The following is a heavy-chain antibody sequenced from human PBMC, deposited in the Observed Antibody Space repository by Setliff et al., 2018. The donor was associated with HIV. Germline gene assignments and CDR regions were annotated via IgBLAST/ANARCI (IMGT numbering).Heavy chain of an antibody. J-gene: IGHJ4*02. CDR1: GYTLTELS. CDR3: ATAPLRSGYDPTFDY. CDR2: FDPEDGET. Sequence: ASVKVSCKVSGYTLTELSMHWVRQAPGKGLEWMGGFDPEDGETIYAQKFQGRVTMTEDTSTDTAYMELSSLRSEDTAVYYCATAPLRSGYDPTFDYWGQGTLVTVSS. V-gene: IGHV1-24*01. D-gene: IGHD5-12*01.